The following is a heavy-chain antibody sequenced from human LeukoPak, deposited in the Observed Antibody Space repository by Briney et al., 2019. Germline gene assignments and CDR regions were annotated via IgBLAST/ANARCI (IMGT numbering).Heavy chain of an antibody. Sequence: SETLSLTCTVSGGSISSGSYYWSWIRQPVGKGLEWIGRIYTSGSTNYNPSLKSRVTISVDTSKNQFSLKLSSVTAADTAVYYCARDSTTGAFDIWGQGTMVTVSS. CDR3: ARDSTTGAFDI. CDR1: GGSISSGSYY. CDR2: IYTSGST. J-gene: IGHJ3*02. V-gene: IGHV4-61*02. D-gene: IGHD1-14*01.